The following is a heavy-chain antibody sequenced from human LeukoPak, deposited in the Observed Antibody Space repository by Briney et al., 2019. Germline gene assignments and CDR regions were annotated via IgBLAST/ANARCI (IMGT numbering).Heavy chain of an antibody. CDR2: ISWNSGSI. V-gene: IGHV3-9*01. Sequence: PGGSLRLSCAASGFTFDDYAMHWVRQAPGKGLEWVSGISWNSGSIGYADSVKGRFTISRDNAKNSLYLQMNSLRAEDTALYYCAKARSIAAAEGPFDYWGQGTLATVSS. D-gene: IGHD6-13*01. CDR1: GFTFDDYA. CDR3: AKARSIAAAEGPFDY. J-gene: IGHJ4*02.